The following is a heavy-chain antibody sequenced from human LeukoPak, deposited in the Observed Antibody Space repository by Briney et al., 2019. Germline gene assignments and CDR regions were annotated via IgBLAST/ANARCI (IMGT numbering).Heavy chain of an antibody. J-gene: IGHJ4*02. D-gene: IGHD3-10*01. V-gene: IGHV3-7*01. CDR2: IKEDGSEK. Sequence: GGSLRLSCAASGFTFSNYWMNCVRQAPGKGLEWVANIKEDGSEKFYLDSVEGRFTISRDNAKNSLCVQMNSLRAEDTAVYYCARDGWGYGSGMLFDYWGQGILVSVS. CDR1: GFTFSNYW. CDR3: ARDGWGYGSGMLFDY.